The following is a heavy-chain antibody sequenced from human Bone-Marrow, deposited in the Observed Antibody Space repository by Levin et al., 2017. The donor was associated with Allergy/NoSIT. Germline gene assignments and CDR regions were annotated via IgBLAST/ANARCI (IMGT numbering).Heavy chain of an antibody. CDR2: INAGNGNT. CDR3: ARVWPSIAAFDY. J-gene: IGHJ4*02. D-gene: IGHD6-6*01. Sequence: ASVKVSCKASGYTFTSYAMHWVRQAPGQRLEWMGWINAGNGNTKYSQKFQGRVTITRDTSASTAYMELSSLRSEDTAVYYCARVWPSIAAFDYWGQGTLVTVSS. CDR1: GYTFTSYA. V-gene: IGHV1-3*01.